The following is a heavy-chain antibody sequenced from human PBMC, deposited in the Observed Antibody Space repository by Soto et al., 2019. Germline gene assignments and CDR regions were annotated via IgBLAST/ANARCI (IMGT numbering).Heavy chain of an antibody. CDR1: GGSFSGYY. CDR3: ALSLLQWELRFRGY. CDR2: INHSGST. V-gene: IGHV4-34*01. J-gene: IGHJ4*02. Sequence: QVQLQQWGAGLLKPSETLSLTCAVYGGSFSGYYWSWIRQPPGKGLEWIGEINHSGSTNYNPSLKIRVNISVGTSRHTFSLTPSSVTAADTAVYYCALSLLQWELRFRGYWGPGTLVTVAS. D-gene: IGHD1-26*01.